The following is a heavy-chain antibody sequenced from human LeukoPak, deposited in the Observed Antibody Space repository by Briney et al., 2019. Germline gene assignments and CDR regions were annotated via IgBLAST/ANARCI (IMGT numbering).Heavy chain of an antibody. Sequence: ASVKVSCKASGYIFTTYYMHWLRQAPGQGPEWMGIINPRGGSTDYAQKFQGRVTMTSDTSTSTVYMELKSLRSEDTAVYYCARDRSEFGDYGGFWGQGTLVTVSS. CDR3: ARDRSEFGDYGGF. D-gene: IGHD4-17*01. J-gene: IGHJ4*02. CDR2: INPRGGST. CDR1: GYIFTTYY. V-gene: IGHV1-46*01.